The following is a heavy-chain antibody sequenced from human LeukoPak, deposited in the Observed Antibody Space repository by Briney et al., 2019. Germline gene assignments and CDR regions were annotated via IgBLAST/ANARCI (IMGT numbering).Heavy chain of an antibody. Sequence: SETLSLTCTVSGGSVSSGSHYWSWIRQHPGKGLEWIGYIYYSGSTYYNPPLKSRVTISVDTSKNQFSLKLSSVTAADTAVYYCARVQNYYDSSGYSPTHDYWGQGTLVTVSS. D-gene: IGHD3-22*01. V-gene: IGHV4-31*03. CDR2: IYYSGST. CDR3: ARVQNYYDSSGYSPTHDY. CDR1: GGSVSSGSHY. J-gene: IGHJ4*02.